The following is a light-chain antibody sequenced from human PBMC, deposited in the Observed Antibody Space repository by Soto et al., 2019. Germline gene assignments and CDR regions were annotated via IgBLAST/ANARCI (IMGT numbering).Light chain of an antibody. V-gene: IGKV3-15*01. Sequence: EIVMMQSPATLSVSPGERATLSCRASQIIATNLAWYQQKPGQAPRLLIYGASTRAPGIPARFSGSGSGTEFTLTISSLQSEDFAIYYCQHYNNWPPWTFGQGTKVEIK. CDR3: QHYNNWPPWT. J-gene: IGKJ1*01. CDR1: QIIATN. CDR2: GAS.